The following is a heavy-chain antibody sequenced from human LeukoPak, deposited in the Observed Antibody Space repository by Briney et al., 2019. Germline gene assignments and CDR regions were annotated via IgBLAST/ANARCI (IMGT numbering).Heavy chain of an antibody. CDR2: ISGSDGST. V-gene: IGHV3-23*01. J-gene: IGHJ4*02. CDR3: AKAKGSYSSSSFDY. CDR1: GFTFSSYA. Sequence: GGPLRLSCAASGFTFSSYAMSWVRQAPGKGLEWVSAISGSDGSTYYADSVKGRFTISRDNSKNTLYLQMNSLRAEDTAVYYCAKAKGSYSSSSFDYWGQGTLVTVSS. D-gene: IGHD6-6*01.